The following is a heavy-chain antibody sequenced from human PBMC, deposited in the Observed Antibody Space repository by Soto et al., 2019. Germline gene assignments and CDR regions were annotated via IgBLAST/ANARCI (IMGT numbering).Heavy chain of an antibody. CDR3: ARDPLIAAAGTGLNLFDP. CDR2: ISAYNGNT. J-gene: IGHJ5*02. CDR1: GYTFTSYG. D-gene: IGHD6-13*01. V-gene: IGHV1-18*01. Sequence: ASVKVSCKASGYTFTSYGISWVRQAPGQGLEWMGWISAYNGNTNYAQKLQGRVTMTTDTSTSTAYMELRSLRSDDTAVYYCARDPLIAAAGTGLNLFDPWGQGTLVPVSS.